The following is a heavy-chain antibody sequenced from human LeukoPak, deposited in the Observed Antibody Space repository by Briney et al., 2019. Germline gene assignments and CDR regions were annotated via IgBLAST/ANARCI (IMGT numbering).Heavy chain of an antibody. CDR1: GFTFSSYA. CDR2: ISGSGGST. V-gene: IGHV3-23*01. J-gene: IGHJ4*02. D-gene: IGHD2-2*01. CDR3: AKEGSDIVVVPAALLDY. Sequence: PGGSLRLSCAASGFTFSSYAMSWVRQAPGKGLEWVSDISGSGGSTYYADSVKGRFTISRDNSKNTLYLQMNSLRAEDTAVYYCAKEGSDIVVVPAALLDYWGQGTLVTVSS.